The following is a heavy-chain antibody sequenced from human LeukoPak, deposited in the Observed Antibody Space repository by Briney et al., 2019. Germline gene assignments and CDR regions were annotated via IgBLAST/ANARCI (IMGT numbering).Heavy chain of an antibody. CDR2: INHSGST. J-gene: IGHJ4*02. Sequence: SSETLSLTCAVYGGSFSGYYWSWIRQPPGKGLEWIGEINHSGSTNYNPSLKSRVTISVDTSKNQFSLKLTSVTAADTAVYYCARDRELGYWGQGTLVTVSS. D-gene: IGHD3-10*01. CDR3: ARDRELGY. CDR1: GGSFSGYY. V-gene: IGHV4-34*01.